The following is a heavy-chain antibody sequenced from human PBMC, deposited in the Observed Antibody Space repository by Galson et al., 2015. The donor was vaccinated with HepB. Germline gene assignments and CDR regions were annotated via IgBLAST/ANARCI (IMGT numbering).Heavy chain of an antibody. CDR3: ARGLIGVAAGR. J-gene: IGHJ4*02. V-gene: IGHV3-7*01. CDR2: IQQDSSEK. Sequence: SLRLSCAASGFRFSNHWMTWVRQAPGKGLEWVANIQQDSSEKNYVDSVRGRFTISRDNAKNSLFLQMNSLRADDTAVYYCARGLIGVAAGRWGQGTLVTVSS. D-gene: IGHD6-13*01. CDR1: GFRFSNHW.